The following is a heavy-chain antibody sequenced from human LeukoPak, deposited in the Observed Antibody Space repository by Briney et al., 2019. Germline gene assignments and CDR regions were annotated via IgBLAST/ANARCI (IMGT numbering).Heavy chain of an antibody. V-gene: IGHV4-38-2*02. J-gene: IGHJ4*02. CDR3: ARADDSSGYYPPFDY. D-gene: IGHD3-22*01. CDR2: IYHSGST. CDR1: GYSISSGYY. Sequence: SETLSLTCTVSGYSISSGYYWGWIRQPPGKGLEWIGSIYHSGSTYYNPSLKSRVTISVDTSKNQFSLKLSSVTAADTAVYYCARADDSSGYYPPFDYWGQGTLVTVSS.